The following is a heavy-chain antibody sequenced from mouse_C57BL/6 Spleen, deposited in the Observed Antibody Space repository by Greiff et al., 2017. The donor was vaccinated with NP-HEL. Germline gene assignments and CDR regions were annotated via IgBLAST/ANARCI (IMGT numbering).Heavy chain of an antibody. CDR2: ISDGGSYT. V-gene: IGHV5-4*01. D-gene: IGHD1-1*01. CDR3: ARDSPNYYYGSSFDY. CDR1: GFTFRSYA. J-gene: IGHJ2*01. Sequence: EVKLVESGGGLVKPGGSLKLSCAASGFTFRSYAMSWVRQTPETRLEWVATISDGGSYTYYPDNVKGRFTISRDNAKNNLYLQMSHLKSEDTAMYYCARDSPNYYYGSSFDYWGQGTTLTVSS.